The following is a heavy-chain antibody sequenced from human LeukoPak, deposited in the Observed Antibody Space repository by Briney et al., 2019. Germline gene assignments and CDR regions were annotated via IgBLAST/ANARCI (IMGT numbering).Heavy chain of an antibody. Sequence: SETLSLTCTVSGGSISSSSYYWGWIRQPPGKGLEWIGSIYYSGSTYYNPSLKSRVTISVDTSKNQFSLKLSSVTAADTAVYYCAREGSSLYYYYYGMDVWGQGTTVTVSS. J-gene: IGHJ6*02. CDR1: GGSISSSSYY. CDR2: IYYSGST. V-gene: IGHV4-39*02. D-gene: IGHD6-6*01. CDR3: AREGSSLYYYYYGMDV.